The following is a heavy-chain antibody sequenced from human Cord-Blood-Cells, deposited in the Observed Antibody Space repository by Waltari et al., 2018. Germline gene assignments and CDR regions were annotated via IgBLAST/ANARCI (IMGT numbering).Heavy chain of an antibody. CDR3: ARSLTRDLYYWDFDL. J-gene: IGHJ2*01. Sequence: QVQLVQSGAEVKEPGSSVKVFCKASGVTFSSYAISWVRQAPGQGLEWMVGIIPIFGTANNAQKFQGRVTITADGTTSSAYVEVSRLRAEDAAVYSGARSLTRDLYYWDFDLWGRGSRVTDCS. V-gene: IGHV1-69*01. D-gene: IGHD7-27*01. CDR1: GVTFSSYA. CDR2: IIPIFGTA.